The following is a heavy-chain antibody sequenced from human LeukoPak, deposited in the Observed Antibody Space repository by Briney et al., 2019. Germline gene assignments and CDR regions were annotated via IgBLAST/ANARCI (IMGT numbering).Heavy chain of an antibody. CDR3: AREYCSSTSCYRFDY. CDR2: ISSSSSYI. J-gene: IGHJ4*02. V-gene: IGHV3-21*01. CDR1: GFTFSSYS. Sequence: KTGGSLRLSCAASGFTFSSYSMNWVRQAPGEGLEWVSSISSSSSYIYYADSVKGRFTISRDNAKNSLYLQMNSLRAEDTAVYYCAREYCSSTSCYRFDYWGQGTLVTVSS. D-gene: IGHD2-2*01.